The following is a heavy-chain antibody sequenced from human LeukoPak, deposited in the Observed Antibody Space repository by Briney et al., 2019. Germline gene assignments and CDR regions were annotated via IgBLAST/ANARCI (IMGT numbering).Heavy chain of an antibody. Sequence: SVKVSCKASGGTFSSYAISRVRQVPGQGLEWMGGIIPIFGTANYAQKFQGRVTITADESTSTAYMELSSLRSEDTAVYYCARDGYSYGNVDYWGQGTLVTVSS. J-gene: IGHJ4*02. CDR1: GGTFSSYA. V-gene: IGHV1-69*01. D-gene: IGHD5-18*01. CDR2: IIPIFGTA. CDR3: ARDGYSYGNVDY.